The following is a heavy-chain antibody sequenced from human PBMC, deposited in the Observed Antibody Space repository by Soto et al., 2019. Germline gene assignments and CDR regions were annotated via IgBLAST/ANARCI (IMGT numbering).Heavy chain of an antibody. V-gene: IGHV1-69*06. D-gene: IGHD3-22*01. CDR1: GGTFSSYA. CDR2: IIPIFGTA. J-gene: IGHJ5*02. Sequence: SVKVSCKASGGTFSSYAISWVRQAPGQGLEWMGGIIPIFGTANYAQKFQGRVTITADKSTSTAYMELSSLRSEDTAVYYCARRISYDSSGYGWFDPWGQGTLVTVSS. CDR3: ARRISYDSSGYGWFDP.